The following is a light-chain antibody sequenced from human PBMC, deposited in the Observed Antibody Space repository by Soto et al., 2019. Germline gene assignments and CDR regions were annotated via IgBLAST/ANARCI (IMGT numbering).Light chain of an antibody. CDR3: QQYNTWPRT. Sequence: EIVMTHSPSTLALSPVGRATLSCRASQGIKDYLAWFQQKPGQAPRLLIYGASTRATAIPARFSGSGSGTEFTLSISSLQSEDFAVYYCQQYNTWPRTFGQGTKVDIK. CDR1: QGIKDY. J-gene: IGKJ1*01. V-gene: IGKV3-15*01. CDR2: GAS.